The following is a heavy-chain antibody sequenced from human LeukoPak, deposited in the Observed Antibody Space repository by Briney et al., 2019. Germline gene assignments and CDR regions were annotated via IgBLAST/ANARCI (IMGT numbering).Heavy chain of an antibody. Sequence: SETLSLTCTVSGGSISSYYWSWIRQPPGKGLEWIGYIYYSGDTDYNPSLKSRVTISVDTSKNHVSLKLTSVTAADTAVYYCAKHTPRGGSLPLDSWGQGTLVTVSS. CDR1: GGSISSYY. J-gene: IGHJ4*02. D-gene: IGHD3-16*01. CDR3: AKHTPRGGSLPLDS. V-gene: IGHV4-59*08. CDR2: IYYSGDT.